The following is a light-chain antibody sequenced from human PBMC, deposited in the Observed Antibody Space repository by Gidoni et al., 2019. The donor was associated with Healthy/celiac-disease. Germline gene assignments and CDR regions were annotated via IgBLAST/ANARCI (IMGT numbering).Light chain of an antibody. J-gene: IGKJ1*01. CDR1: QSISSW. V-gene: IGKV1-5*01. CDR3: QQYNSYSPWT. CDR2: DAS. Sequence: DIQLTQSPSTLSAAVGDRFTITCRASQSISSWLAWYHQKPGKAPKLLIYDASILESGVTSRFSGSGSGKELTITISSMQHDDFATYYCQQYNSYSPWTFGQGTKVEIK.